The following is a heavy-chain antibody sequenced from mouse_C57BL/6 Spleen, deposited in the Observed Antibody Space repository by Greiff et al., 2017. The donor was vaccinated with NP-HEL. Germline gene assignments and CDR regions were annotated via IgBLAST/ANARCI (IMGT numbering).Heavy chain of an antibody. D-gene: IGHD2-1*01. J-gene: IGHJ3*01. Sequence: QVQLQQPGAELVRPGSSVKLSCKASGYTFTSYWMHWVKQRPIQGLEWIGNIDPSDSETHYNQKFKDKATLTVDKSSSTAYMQLSSLTSEDSAVYYWARWDYGNYGGWFAYWGQGTLVTVSA. CDR3: ARWDYGNYGGWFAY. V-gene: IGHV1-52*01. CDR2: IDPSDSET. CDR1: GYTFTSYW.